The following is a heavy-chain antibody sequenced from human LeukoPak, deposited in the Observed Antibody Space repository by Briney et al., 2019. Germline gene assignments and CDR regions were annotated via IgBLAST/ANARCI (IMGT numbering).Heavy chain of an antibody. V-gene: IGHV1-18*01. CDR3: ARAIGTANPFDAFDI. CDR2: ISAYNGNT. J-gene: IGHJ3*02. CDR1: GYTFTSYG. Sequence: ASVKVSCKASGYTFTSYGISWVRQAPGQGLEWMGWISAYNGNTNYAQKLQGRVTITADKSTSTAYMELSSLRSEDTAVYYCARAIGTANPFDAFDIWGQGTMVTVSS. D-gene: IGHD1-1*01.